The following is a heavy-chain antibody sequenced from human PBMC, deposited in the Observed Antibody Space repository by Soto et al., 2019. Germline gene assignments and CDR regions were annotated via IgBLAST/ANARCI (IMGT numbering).Heavy chain of an antibody. Sequence: PSQTLSLTCAISGDSVSSNSAAWNWIRQSPSRGLEWLGRTYYRSKWYNDYAVSVKSRITINPGTSNNQVSRQLNSVSPEDTAVDYCARDKAPNLFGVVIMAPYYYYGMDVWGKGTTVTAPQ. CDR1: GDSVSSNSAA. D-gene: IGHD3-3*01. J-gene: IGHJ6*04. V-gene: IGHV6-1*01. CDR3: ARDKAPNLFGVVIMAPYYYYGMDV. CDR2: TYYRSKWYN.